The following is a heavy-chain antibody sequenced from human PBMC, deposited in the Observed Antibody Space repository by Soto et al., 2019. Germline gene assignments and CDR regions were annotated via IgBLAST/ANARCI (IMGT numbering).Heavy chain of an antibody. V-gene: IGHV3-21*01. CDR3: ARGFWSGYNIRDYYYGMDV. D-gene: IGHD3-3*01. J-gene: IGHJ6*02. CDR2: ISSSSSFI. CDR1: GFTFGSYS. Sequence: GGSLRLSCAASGFTFGSYSMNWARQAPGKGLEWVSSISSSSSFIFYADSVKGRFTISRDNAKNSLYLQMKSLRAEDTAVYYCARGFWSGYNIRDYYYGMDVWGQGTTVTVSS.